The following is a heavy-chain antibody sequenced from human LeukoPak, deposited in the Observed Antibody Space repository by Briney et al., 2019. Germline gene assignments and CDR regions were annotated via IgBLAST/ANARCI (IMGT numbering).Heavy chain of an antibody. CDR2: ISSSGSTI. V-gene: IGHV3-11*01. D-gene: IGHD2-2*01. CDR1: GFTFSDYY. J-gene: IGHJ6*02. Sequence: PGGSLRLSCAASGFTFSDYYMSWIRQAPRKGLEWVSYISSSGSTIYYADSVKGRFTISRDNAKNSLYLQMNSLRAEDTALYYCAKDVHLGYCSSTSCYGNYGMDVWGQGTTVTVSS. CDR3: AKDVHLGYCSSTSCYGNYGMDV.